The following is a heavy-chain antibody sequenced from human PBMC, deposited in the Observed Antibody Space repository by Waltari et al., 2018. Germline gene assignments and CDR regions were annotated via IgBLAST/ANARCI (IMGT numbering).Heavy chain of an antibody. D-gene: IGHD3-16*02. CDR2: IYYSGST. CDR1: GGSISSSSYY. V-gene: IGHV4-39*07. Sequence: QLQLQESGPGLVKPSETLSLTCTVSGGSISSSSYYWGWIRQPPGKGLEWIGSIYYSGSTYYNPSLKSRGTISVDTAKNQFSLKLSSVTAADTAVYYCAREEGELSVYFQHWGQGTLVTVSS. J-gene: IGHJ1*01. CDR3: AREEGELSVYFQH.